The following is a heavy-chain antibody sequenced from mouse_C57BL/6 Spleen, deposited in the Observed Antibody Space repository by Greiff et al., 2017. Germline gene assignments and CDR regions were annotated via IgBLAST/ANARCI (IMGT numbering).Heavy chain of an antibody. CDR3: ARTEVTTAFAY. J-gene: IGHJ3*01. CDR1: GYAFSSYW. D-gene: IGHD1-2*01. CDR2: IYPRSGNT. Sequence: VQLQQSGAELVKPGASVKISCKASGYAFSSYWMNWVKQRPGKGLEWIGEIYPRSGNTYYNEKFKGKATLTADKSSSTAYMELRSLTSEDSAVYFCARTEVTTAFAYWGQGTLVTVSA. V-gene: IGHV1-80*01.